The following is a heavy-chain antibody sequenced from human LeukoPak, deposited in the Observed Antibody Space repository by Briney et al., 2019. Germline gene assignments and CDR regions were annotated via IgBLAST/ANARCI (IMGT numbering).Heavy chain of an antibody. CDR3: ARDDIVVVPAAIGLDY. Sequence: ASVEVSCKASGYTFTSYGISWVRQAPGQGLEWMGWISAYNGNTNYAQKLQGRVTMTTDTSTSTAYMELRSLRSDDTAVYYCARDDIVVVPAAIGLDYWGQGTLVTVSS. CDR1: GYTFTSYG. CDR2: ISAYNGNT. V-gene: IGHV1-18*04. D-gene: IGHD2-2*02. J-gene: IGHJ4*02.